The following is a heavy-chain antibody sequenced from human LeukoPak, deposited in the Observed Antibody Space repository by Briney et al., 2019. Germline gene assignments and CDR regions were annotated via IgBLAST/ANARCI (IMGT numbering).Heavy chain of an antibody. Sequence: GGSLRLSCTGSGLPFSSYGMHWVRQTPGRGLERVAFIRYDGKTEYYADSVKGRFTIAREDSHSTVHLHMKDLRPDDAAVYFCAKDLNTVVMQYFDSWGQGTLVSVSS. D-gene: IGHD2-21*01. CDR3: AKDLNTVVMQYFDS. CDR2: IRYDGKTE. CDR1: GLPFSSYG. V-gene: IGHV3-30*02. J-gene: IGHJ4*02.